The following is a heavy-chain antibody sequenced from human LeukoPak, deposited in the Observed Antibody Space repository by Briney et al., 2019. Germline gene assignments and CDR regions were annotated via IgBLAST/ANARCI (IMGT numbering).Heavy chain of an antibody. V-gene: IGHV3-23*01. CDR3: ASLWFGELFPFDY. D-gene: IGHD3-10*01. CDR1: GFTLRSYA. Sequence: PGGSLRLSCAASGFTLRSYAMSWVRQAPGKGLEWVSAISGSGGSTYYADSVKGRFTISRDNSKNTLYLQMNSLRAEDTAVYYCASLWFGELFPFDYWGQGTLVTVSS. J-gene: IGHJ4*02. CDR2: ISGSGGST.